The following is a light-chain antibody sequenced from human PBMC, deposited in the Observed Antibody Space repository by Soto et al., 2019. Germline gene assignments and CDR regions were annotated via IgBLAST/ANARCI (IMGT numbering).Light chain of an antibody. CDR1: QSISTY. CDR2: AAS. V-gene: IGKV1-39*01. Sequence: DIQMTQSPSSLSASVGDRVTIACRAVQSISTYLNWYQQKPGMAPKLLIYAASSLQSGVPSRFSGSGSGTDITLTINSLQPEDFATYYGQQSYSTQWTFGQGTKVEIK. J-gene: IGKJ1*01. CDR3: QQSYSTQWT.